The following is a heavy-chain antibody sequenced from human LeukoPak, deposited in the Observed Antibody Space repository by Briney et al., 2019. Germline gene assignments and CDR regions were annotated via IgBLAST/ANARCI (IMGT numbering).Heavy chain of an antibody. CDR3: ARHSMAHYDSHVSRPHFDY. Sequence: SETLSLTCTVSGGSISTGAYYWAWIRQPPGKGLEWIGSIYYSGSTSYNPSLKSRVTISVDTSKNQFSLKLSSVTAADTAVYYCARHSMAHYDSHVSRPHFDYWGQGTLVSASS. CDR2: IYYSGST. J-gene: IGHJ4*02. CDR1: GGSISTGAYY. V-gene: IGHV4-39*01. D-gene: IGHD3-22*01.